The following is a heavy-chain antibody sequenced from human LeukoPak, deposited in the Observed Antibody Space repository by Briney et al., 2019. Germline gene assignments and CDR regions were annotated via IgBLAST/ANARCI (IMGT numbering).Heavy chain of an antibody. J-gene: IGHJ4*02. Sequence: PSETLSLTCTVSGGSISLYYWSWIRQTPGKRLEWIGYIFYSGSTNYNPSLKSRVTISVDTSKNQFSLKLSSATAADTAVYYCARDSSSSAFDYWGQGTLVTVSS. D-gene: IGHD6-6*01. CDR3: ARDSSSSAFDY. V-gene: IGHV4-59*01. CDR2: IFYSGST. CDR1: GGSISLYY.